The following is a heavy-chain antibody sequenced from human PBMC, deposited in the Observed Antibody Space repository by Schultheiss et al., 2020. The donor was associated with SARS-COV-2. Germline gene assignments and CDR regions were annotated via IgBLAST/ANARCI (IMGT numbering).Heavy chain of an antibody. Sequence: GESLKISCAASGFTFSSYAMSWVRQAPGKGLEWVSAISGSGGSTYYADSVKGRFTISRDNSKNTLYLQMNSLRAEDTAVYYCAKGSSGIRGWCFDYWGQGTLVTVSS. J-gene: IGHJ4*02. V-gene: IGHV3-23*01. CDR1: GFTFSSYA. CDR3: AKGSSGIRGWCFDY. D-gene: IGHD6-19*01. CDR2: ISGSGGST.